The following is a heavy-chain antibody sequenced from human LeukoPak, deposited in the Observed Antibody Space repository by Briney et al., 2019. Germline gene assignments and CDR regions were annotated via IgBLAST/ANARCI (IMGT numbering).Heavy chain of an antibody. J-gene: IGHJ6*02. CDR1: GFTFSSYG. CDR2: IWYDGSNE. Sequence: GGSLTLSCAASGFTFSSYGMDWVRPAPGKVLEWVAFIWYDGSNEYYAESVKGRFTISRDNSQNTLYLQMNSLRAEDTAVYYCARDVGIRLWFRDYYGLDVWGQGTTVTVSS. CDR3: ARDVGIRLWFRDYYGLDV. D-gene: IGHD5-18*01. V-gene: IGHV3-33*01.